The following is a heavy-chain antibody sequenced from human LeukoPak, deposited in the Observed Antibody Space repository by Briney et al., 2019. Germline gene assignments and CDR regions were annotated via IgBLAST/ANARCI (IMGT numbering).Heavy chain of an antibody. Sequence: ASVKVSCRASGYTFTDYYMHWVRQAPGQGLEWMGWINPKSGGTNYAQKFQGWVTMTRDTSISTAYMELSRLRSDDTAVYYCAREDYYDSSGYLDYWGQGTLVTVSS. CDR2: INPKSGGT. V-gene: IGHV1-2*04. D-gene: IGHD3-22*01. CDR1: GYTFTDYY. J-gene: IGHJ4*02. CDR3: AREDYYDSSGYLDY.